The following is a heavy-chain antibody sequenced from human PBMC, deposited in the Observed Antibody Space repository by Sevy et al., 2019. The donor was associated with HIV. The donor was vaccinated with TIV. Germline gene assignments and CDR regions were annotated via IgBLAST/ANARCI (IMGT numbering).Heavy chain of an antibody. CDR2: ISSYSTYL. CDR3: ARAYDFWTGHHLDAFDF. CDR1: GFTFSTYS. J-gene: IGHJ3*01. D-gene: IGHD3-3*01. Sequence: GGSLRLSCATSGFTFSTYSVNWVRQAPGKGLEWVSSISSYSTYLYYADSVKGRFTISRDNAKKSLYLQMSSLRAEDTAVYYCARAYDFWTGHHLDAFDFWGQGTIVTVSS. V-gene: IGHV3-21*01.